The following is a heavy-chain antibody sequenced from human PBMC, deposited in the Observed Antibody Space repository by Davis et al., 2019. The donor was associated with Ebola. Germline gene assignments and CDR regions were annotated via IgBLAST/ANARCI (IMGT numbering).Heavy chain of an antibody. D-gene: IGHD2-21*01. V-gene: IGHV1-3*01. CDR3: ARGGVAYSDLDY. J-gene: IGHJ4*02. CDR1: GYTFTSYA. CDR2: INAGNGNT. Sequence: AASVKVSCKASGYTFTSYAMHWVRQAPGQRLEWMGWINAGNGNTKYSQKFQGRVTMTRENSMSTAYMELSSLRSEDTAVYFCARGGVAYSDLDYWGQGTLVAVSS.